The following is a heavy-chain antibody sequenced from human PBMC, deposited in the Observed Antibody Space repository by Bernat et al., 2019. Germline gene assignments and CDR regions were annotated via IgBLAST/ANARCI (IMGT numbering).Heavy chain of an antibody. J-gene: IGHJ6*03. D-gene: IGHD2-21*02. CDR1: GGTFSSYA. CDR2: IIPIFGIA. Sequence: QVQLVQSGAEVKKPGSSVKVSCKASGGTFSSYAINWVRQAPGQGLEWMGGIIPIFGIANYTQKFQGRVTITADNSTSTAYMELSSLRSEDTAVYYCARSGRGDYAVGDYYYYMDVWGKGTTVTVSS. CDR3: ARSGRGDYAVGDYYYYMDV. V-gene: IGHV1-69*17.